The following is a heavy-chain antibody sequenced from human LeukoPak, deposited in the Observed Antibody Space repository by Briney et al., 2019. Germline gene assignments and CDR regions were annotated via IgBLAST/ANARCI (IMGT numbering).Heavy chain of an antibody. D-gene: IGHD3-3*02. CDR1: RYSFINYS. CDR3: AATFFPSPLASFDP. Sequence: GESLKISCKGSRYSFINYSIIWVRPMPGKGLEGMGIIYPGDSDTRYSPSFQGQVTISADKSISTAYLQWSSLKASDTAMYYCAATFFPSPLASFDPWGQGTLVTVSS. J-gene: IGHJ5*02. CDR2: IYPGDSDT. V-gene: IGHV5-51*01.